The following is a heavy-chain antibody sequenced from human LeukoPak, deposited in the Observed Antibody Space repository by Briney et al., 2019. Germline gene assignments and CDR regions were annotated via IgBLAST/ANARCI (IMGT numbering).Heavy chain of an antibody. Sequence: SETLSLTCTVSGGSISSYYWSWIRQPPGKGLEWIGYIYYSGSTNYNPSLKSRVTISVDTSKNQFSLKLSSVTAADTAVYYCARGRRHRFLHYYYYMDVWGKGTTVTVSS. CDR2: IYYSGST. D-gene: IGHD3-3*01. CDR3: ARGRRHRFLHYYYYMDV. V-gene: IGHV4-59*01. CDR1: GGSISSYY. J-gene: IGHJ6*03.